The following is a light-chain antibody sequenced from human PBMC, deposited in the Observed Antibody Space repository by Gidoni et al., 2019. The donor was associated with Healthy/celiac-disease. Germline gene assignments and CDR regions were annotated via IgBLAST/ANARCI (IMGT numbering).Light chain of an antibody. J-gene: IGKJ3*01. CDR1: QSVSSY. CDR2: DAS. Sequence: EIVLTLSPPTLSLSPGKRATLSCRASQSVSSYLACYQQKPGQAPRLLIYDASKRATGIPARFSGSGSGTDLTLTIRSREPEDRAVYDYQQSSNWPPLCTFGPGTKVDIK. V-gene: IGKV3-11*01. CDR3: QQSSNWPPLCT.